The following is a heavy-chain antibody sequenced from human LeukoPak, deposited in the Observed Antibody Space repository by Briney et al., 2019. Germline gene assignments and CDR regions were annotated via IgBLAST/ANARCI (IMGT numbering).Heavy chain of an antibody. J-gene: IGHJ3*02. D-gene: IGHD2-2*01. V-gene: IGHV3-21*01. CDR1: GLTFSGYS. CDR3: ARELPSTPRDAFDI. Sequence: GGSLRLSCAASGLTFSGYSMNWVRQAPGKGLEWVSSISSSSNYIYYADSVRGRFTISRDNAKNSLYLQMNSLRAEDTAVYSCARELPSTPRDAFDIWGQGTMVTVSS. CDR2: ISSSSNYI.